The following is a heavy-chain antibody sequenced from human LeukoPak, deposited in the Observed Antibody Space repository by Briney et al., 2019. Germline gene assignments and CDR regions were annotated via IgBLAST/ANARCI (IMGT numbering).Heavy chain of an antibody. Sequence: SQTLSLTCTVSGGSISSGDYYWGWIRQPPGKGLEWIGYIYYSGSTYYNPSLKSRVTISVDTSKNQFSLKLSSVTAADTAVYYCARVKYYYDSSGPLSDAFDIWGQGTMVTVSS. D-gene: IGHD3-22*01. J-gene: IGHJ3*02. CDR1: GGSISSGDYY. V-gene: IGHV4-30-4*01. CDR3: ARVKYYYDSSGPLSDAFDI. CDR2: IYYSGST.